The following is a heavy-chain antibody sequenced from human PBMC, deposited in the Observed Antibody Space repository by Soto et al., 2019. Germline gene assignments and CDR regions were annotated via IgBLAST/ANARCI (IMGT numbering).Heavy chain of an antibody. Sequence: QVQLQESGPGLVKPSETLSVTCTVSAGSISSRGYYWGWIRQPPGKGLEWIGSFEYSGNTYYNASLKSRVTISVDTSKNQFSLRLTSVTAADTAVYYCARQESSGRYRLDYWGQGTLVTVSS. D-gene: IGHD6-19*01. CDR1: AGSISSRGYY. V-gene: IGHV4-39*01. CDR2: FEYSGNT. J-gene: IGHJ4*02. CDR3: ARQESSGRYRLDY.